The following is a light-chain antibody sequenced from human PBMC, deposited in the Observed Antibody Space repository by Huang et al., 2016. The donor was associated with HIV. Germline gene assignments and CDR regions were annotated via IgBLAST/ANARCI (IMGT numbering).Light chain of an antibody. V-gene: IGKV3-15*01. CDR1: QTVSSN. CDR3: QQYNNWPPWT. J-gene: IGKJ1*01. Sequence: EIVMTQSPATLSVSPGEGATLSCRASQTVSSNLAWYQQKPGQAPRLLISGAPTRATGIPARFSGSGSGTEYKLTISSLQSEDFALYYCQQYNNWPPWTFGQGTKVEI. CDR2: GAP.